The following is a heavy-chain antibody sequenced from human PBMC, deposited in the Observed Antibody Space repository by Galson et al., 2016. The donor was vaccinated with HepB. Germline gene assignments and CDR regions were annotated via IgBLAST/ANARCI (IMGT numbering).Heavy chain of an antibody. J-gene: IGHJ5*02. CDR3: VRLLMTTVTTWVDP. Sequence: QSGAEVKKPGESLRISCKGSGYRFTSYWINWVRQMPGKGLEWMGRIDPSDSYTNYSPSFQGHVTISADRSISTAYLQWSSLRASDTAMYYCVRLLMTTVTTWVDPWGQGTLVTVSS. V-gene: IGHV5-10-1*01. D-gene: IGHD4-17*01. CDR2: IDPSDSYT. CDR1: GYRFTSYW.